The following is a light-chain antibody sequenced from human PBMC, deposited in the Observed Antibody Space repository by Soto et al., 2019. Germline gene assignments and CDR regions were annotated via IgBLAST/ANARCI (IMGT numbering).Light chain of an antibody. CDR3: QSYDIQLSGVV. Sequence: QSVLTQPPSVSGAPGQRVTISCTGSRSNIGAGYDVHWYQQLPGTAPKLLIDGNTNRPSGIPDRFSGSKSGTSASLAITGLQSEDEVVYSCQSYDIQLSGVVFGGGTKVTVL. CDR2: GNT. V-gene: IGLV1-40*01. J-gene: IGLJ2*01. CDR1: RSNIGAGYD.